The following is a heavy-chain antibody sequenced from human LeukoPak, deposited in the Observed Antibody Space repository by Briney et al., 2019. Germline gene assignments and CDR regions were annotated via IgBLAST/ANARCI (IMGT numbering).Heavy chain of an antibody. CDR2: INHSGST. V-gene: IGHV4-34*01. D-gene: IGHD4-23*01. J-gene: IGHJ4*02. CDR3: ARRFPTMVIPAPFDY. Sequence: PSETLSLTCAVYGGSFSGYYWSWIRQPPGKGLEWIGEINHSGSTNYNPSLKSRVTISVDTSKNQFSLKLSSVTAADTAVYYCARRFPTMVIPAPFDYWGQGTLVTVSS. CDR1: GGSFSGYY.